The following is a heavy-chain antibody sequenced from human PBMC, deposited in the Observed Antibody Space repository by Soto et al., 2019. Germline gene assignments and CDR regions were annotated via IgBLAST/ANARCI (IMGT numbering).Heavy chain of an antibody. CDR2: ISYDGSNK. J-gene: IGHJ6*02. CDR1: VFTVSSYG. Sequence: GSLRLSCAASVFTVSSYGMHWVRQAPGKGLEWVAVISYDGSNKYYADSVKGRFTISRDNSKNTLYLQMNSLRAEDTAVYYCAKDAGPEGYSSGWYRAAKGYGMDVWGQGTTVTVSS. D-gene: IGHD6-19*01. CDR3: AKDAGPEGYSSGWYRAAKGYGMDV. V-gene: IGHV3-30*18.